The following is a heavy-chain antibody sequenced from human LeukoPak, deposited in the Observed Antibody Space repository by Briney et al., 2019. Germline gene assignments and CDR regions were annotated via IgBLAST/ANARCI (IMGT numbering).Heavy chain of an antibody. CDR2: IYYSGST. V-gene: IGHV4-39*01. CDR3: ARHGSRWRGGLVGAFDY. D-gene: IGHD1-26*01. Sequence: SENLSLTCTVSGGSTSSSSYSWGWIRQPPGKGLEWIGNIYYSGSTYNNPSLKSRVTISGDTSKNQFSLKLSSVTAADTAVYYCARHGSRWRGGLVGAFDYWGQGTLVTVSS. J-gene: IGHJ4*02. CDR1: GGSTSSSSYS.